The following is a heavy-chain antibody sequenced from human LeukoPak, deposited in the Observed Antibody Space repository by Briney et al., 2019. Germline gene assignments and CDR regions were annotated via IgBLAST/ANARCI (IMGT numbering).Heavy chain of an antibody. CDR1: GASISSYW. CDR2: IYTDGDT. Sequence: SETLSLTCTMSGASISSYWWSWIRQPAGKGLEWIGRIYTDGDTNFNPSLKSRVTVSLDPSKNQFSLKLISVTAADTAVYYCATAPPVCGGTCAFDSWGQGTLVTVSS. J-gene: IGHJ4*02. V-gene: IGHV4-4*07. D-gene: IGHD2-15*01. CDR3: ATAPPVCGGTCAFDS.